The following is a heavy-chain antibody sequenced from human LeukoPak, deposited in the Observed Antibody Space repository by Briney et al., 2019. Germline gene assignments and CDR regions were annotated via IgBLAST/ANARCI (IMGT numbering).Heavy chain of an antibody. Sequence: PSETLSLTCTVSGGSISSRYWSWIRQPPGKGLEWIGYIYYSGSTNYNPSLKSRVTISVDTSKNQFSLKLSSVTAADTAVYYCARAGRWLQLGYFDYWGQGTLVTVSS. J-gene: IGHJ4*02. CDR2: IYYSGST. V-gene: IGHV4-59*11. CDR1: GGSISSRY. CDR3: ARAGRWLQLGYFDY. D-gene: IGHD5-24*01.